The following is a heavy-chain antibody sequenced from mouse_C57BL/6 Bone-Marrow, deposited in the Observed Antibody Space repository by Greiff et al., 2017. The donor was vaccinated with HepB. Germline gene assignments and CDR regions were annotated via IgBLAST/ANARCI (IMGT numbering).Heavy chain of an antibody. D-gene: IGHD1-1*02. J-gene: IGHJ2*01. CDR3: ARLGGYYFDY. V-gene: IGHV1-69*01. CDR1: GYTFTSYW. CDR2: IDPSDSYT. Sequence: QVQLQQPGAELVMPGASVKLSCKASGYTFTSYWMHWVKQRPGQGLEWIGEIDPSDSYTNYNQKFKGKSTLTVDKSSSTAYMQISSLTSEDSAVYYCARLGGYYFDYWGQGTTLTVSS.